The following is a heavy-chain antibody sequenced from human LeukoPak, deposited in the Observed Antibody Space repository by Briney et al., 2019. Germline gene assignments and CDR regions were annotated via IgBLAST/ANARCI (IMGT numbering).Heavy chain of an antibody. CDR2: ISPNSGGT. CDR3: ARGMGAGTYRRFDF. V-gene: IGHV1-2*02. CDR1: GYSFTAYN. D-gene: IGHD3-10*01. J-gene: IGHJ4*02. Sequence: ASVKVSCKVSGYSFTAYNIHWVRQAPGQGLEWMGWISPNSGGTSYAQKFQGRVTLTRDTSITTAYMELNNLISDDTAVYYCARGMGAGTYRRFDFWGQGTLVTVSS.